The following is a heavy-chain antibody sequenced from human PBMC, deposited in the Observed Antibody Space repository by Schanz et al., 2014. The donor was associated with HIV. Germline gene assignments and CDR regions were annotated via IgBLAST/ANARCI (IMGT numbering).Heavy chain of an antibody. CDR3: AKDRVLDYYGAGSRNYDH. CDR2: VSGGGGNT. V-gene: IGHV3-23*01. CDR1: GFTFSDHV. J-gene: IGHJ4*02. D-gene: IGHD3-10*01. Sequence: EVQLLESGGALVQPGGSLRLSCAASGFTFSDHVMSWVRQTPGKGLERVADVSGGGGNTYYADSVKGRFTISRDNSKNTLLLQMNSLRVEDTAVYYCAKDRVLDYYGAGSRNYDHWGQGTLVTVSS.